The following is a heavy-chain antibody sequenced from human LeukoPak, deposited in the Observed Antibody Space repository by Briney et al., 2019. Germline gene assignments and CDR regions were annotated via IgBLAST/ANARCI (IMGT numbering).Heavy chain of an antibody. Sequence: SVKLSCKASGGTFSSYAISWVRQAPGQGLEWMGGIIPIFGTANYAQKFQGRVTITADESTSTAYMELSSLRSEDTAVYYCAREVLDTAMVSDAFDIWGQGTMVTVSS. CDR2: IIPIFGTA. D-gene: IGHD5-18*01. V-gene: IGHV1-69*13. CDR3: AREVLDTAMVSDAFDI. J-gene: IGHJ3*02. CDR1: GGTFSSYA.